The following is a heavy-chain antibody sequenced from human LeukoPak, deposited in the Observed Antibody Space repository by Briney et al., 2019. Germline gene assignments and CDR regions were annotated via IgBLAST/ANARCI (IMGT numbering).Heavy chain of an antibody. V-gene: IGHV3-23*01. Sequence: GGSLRLSCAASKFTFSTYWMSWVRQAPGKGLEWVSAISGNAADTFYADSVKGRFTISRDNSKNTLYLQMKSLRVEDTALYHCAKMGGVSESNARTFDPWGQGTLVTVSS. CDR1: KFTFSTYW. D-gene: IGHD3-16*01. J-gene: IGHJ5*02. CDR2: ISGNAADT. CDR3: AKMGGVSESNARTFDP.